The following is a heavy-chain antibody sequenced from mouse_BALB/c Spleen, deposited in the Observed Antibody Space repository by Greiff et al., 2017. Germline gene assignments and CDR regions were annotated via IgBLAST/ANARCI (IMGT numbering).Heavy chain of an antibody. CDR1: GFSLTSYG. CDR2: IWAGGST. V-gene: IGHV2-9*02. D-gene: IGHD2-4*01. CDR3: ARDHDYDGYYAMDY. J-gene: IGHJ4*01. Sequence: QVQLKESGPGLVAPSQSLSITCTVSGFSLTSYGVHWVRQPPGKGLEWLGVIWAGGSTNYNSALMSRLSISKDNSKSQVFLKMNSLQTDDTAMYYCARDHDYDGYYAMDYWGQGTSVTVSS.